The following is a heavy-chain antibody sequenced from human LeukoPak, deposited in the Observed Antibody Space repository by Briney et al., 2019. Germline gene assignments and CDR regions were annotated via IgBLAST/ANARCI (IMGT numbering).Heavy chain of an antibody. CDR1: GFTFNNYA. J-gene: IGHJ4*02. Sequence: PGGSLRLSCAAAGFTFNNYAMSWVRQAPGKGLKWVSGISSGGSTYYADSVKGRFTISRDNSKNTLYLQMNSLRAEDTAVYYCARGGWLGKPQRVDYWGQGTLITVSS. V-gene: IGHV3-23*01. D-gene: IGHD6-19*01. CDR3: ARGGWLGKPQRVDY. CDR2: ISSGGST.